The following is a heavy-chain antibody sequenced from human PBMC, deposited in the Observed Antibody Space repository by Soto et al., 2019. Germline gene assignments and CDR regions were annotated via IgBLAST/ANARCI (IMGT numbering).Heavy chain of an antibody. CDR3: AKDPYLHYYDSSGPDY. CDR1: GFTFSDYA. J-gene: IGHJ4*02. V-gene: IGHV3-23*01. D-gene: IGHD3-22*01. CDR2: LRDSGGSK. Sequence: GSLRLSCAASGFTFSDYAMSWVRQAPGKGLEWVSALRDSGGSKYYADSVKGRFTISRDNSNNTLFLQMRSLRAEDTAVYYCAKDPYLHYYDSSGPDYWGQGTLVTVSS.